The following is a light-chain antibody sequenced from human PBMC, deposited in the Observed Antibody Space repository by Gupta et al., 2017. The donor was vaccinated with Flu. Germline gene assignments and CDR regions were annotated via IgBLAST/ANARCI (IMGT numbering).Light chain of an antibody. Sequence: QSVLTQPPSASGPPGQRVTISCSGSSSNIGSITVYWFQHLPGTAPRLLIYSNNQRPSGVPDRFSGSKSGTSASLAISGLQSEDEAEYYCATWDDSLIGRVFGGGTKLTVL. V-gene: IGLV1-44*01. J-gene: IGLJ3*02. CDR3: ATWDDSLIGRV. CDR2: SNN. CDR1: SSNIGSIT.